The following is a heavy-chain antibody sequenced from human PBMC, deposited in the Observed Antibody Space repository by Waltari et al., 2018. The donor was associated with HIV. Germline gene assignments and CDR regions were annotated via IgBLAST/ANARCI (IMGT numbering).Heavy chain of an antibody. V-gene: IGHV3-7*01. CDR1: GSPFSLYW. Sequence: EVQLVESGGGLVQPGGSLRLSCAASGSPFSLYWMSWVRQAPGKGLEWVANIKQDGSEKHYVDSVKGRFTITRDNAKKSLYLQMNSLRAEDTAVYYCARMGLMMYAIGAFDIWGQGTMVTVSS. D-gene: IGHD2-8*01. CDR2: IKQDGSEK. CDR3: ARMGLMMYAIGAFDI. J-gene: IGHJ3*02.